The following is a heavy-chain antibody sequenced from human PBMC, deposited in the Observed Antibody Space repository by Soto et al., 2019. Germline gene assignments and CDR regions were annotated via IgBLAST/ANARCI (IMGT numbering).Heavy chain of an antibody. CDR3: ARGAQTRSDAFDI. V-gene: IGHV4-31*03. D-gene: IGHD1-7*01. CDR1: GGSISSGGYY. CDR2: IYYSGST. J-gene: IGHJ3*02. Sequence: SETLSLTCTVSGGSISSGGYYWSWIRQHPGKGLEWIGYIYYSGSTYYNPSLKSRVTISVDTSKNQFSLKLSSVTAADTAVYYCARGAQTRSDAFDIWGQGTMVTVSS.